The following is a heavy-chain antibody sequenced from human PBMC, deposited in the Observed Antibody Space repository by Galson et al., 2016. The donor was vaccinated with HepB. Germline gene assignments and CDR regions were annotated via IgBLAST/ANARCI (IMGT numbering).Heavy chain of an antibody. CDR1: DASISSHY. CDR2: IYDGGYT. D-gene: IGHD1-1*01. CDR3: ARAKWNENWFDP. Sequence: ETLSLTCTVSDASISSHYWHWIRQAPGKGLEWIGYIYDGGYTTYNPSLKSRVSMSVDTSKNQVFLNVKSVTAPGTATYYCARAKWNENWFDPWGQGTVVIVSS. J-gene: IGHJ5*02. V-gene: IGHV4-59*11.